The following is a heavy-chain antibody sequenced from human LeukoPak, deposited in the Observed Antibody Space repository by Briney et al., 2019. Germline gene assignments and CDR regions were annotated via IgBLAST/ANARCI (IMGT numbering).Heavy chain of an antibody. CDR1: GFTFSSYA. J-gene: IGHJ4*02. D-gene: IGHD5-24*01. V-gene: IGHV1-69*04. CDR2: IIPLLGIA. Sequence: PGGSLRLSCAASGFTFSSYAISWVRQAPGQGLEWMGRIIPLLGIANFAQKFQGRVTITADRSTSTAYMVLSSLRSDDTAVFFCAREISGSKGYKLFDYWGQGTLVTVSS. CDR3: AREISGSKGYKLFDY.